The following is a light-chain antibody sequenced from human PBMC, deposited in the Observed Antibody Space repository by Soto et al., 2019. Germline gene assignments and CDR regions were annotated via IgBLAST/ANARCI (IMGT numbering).Light chain of an antibody. V-gene: IGKV3D-15*01. CDR2: AGS. CDR3: QQFRNWPWT. J-gene: IGKJ1*01. CDR1: QSISIN. Sequence: EIVLTQSPGTLSVSPGDRVTLSCRASQSISINLAWYQHKPGQAPRLLINAGSTRATGIPARISGSGSGTEFTLTISSLQSEDFAVYYCQQFRNWPWTFGQGTKVEV.